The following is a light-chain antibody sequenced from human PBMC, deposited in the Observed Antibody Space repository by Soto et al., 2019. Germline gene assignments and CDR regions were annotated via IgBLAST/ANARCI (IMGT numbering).Light chain of an antibody. Sequence: EIVLTQSPGTLSLSQGERATLSCRASQSVSSSYLAWYQQKPGQAPRLLIYDASNRATGIPARFSGSGSGTDFTLTISSLEPEDFAVYYCQQYGSSWTFGQGTKVDIK. CDR2: DAS. V-gene: IGKV3-20*01. CDR3: QQYGSSWT. J-gene: IGKJ1*01. CDR1: QSVSSSY.